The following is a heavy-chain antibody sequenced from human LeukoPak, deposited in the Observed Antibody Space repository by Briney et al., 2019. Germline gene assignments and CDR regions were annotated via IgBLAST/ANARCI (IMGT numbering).Heavy chain of an antibody. Sequence: SVKVSCKASGGTFSSYAISWVRQAPGQGLEWMGRIIPILGIANYAQKFQGRVTITADKSTSTAYMELSSLRSEDTAVYYCARVPYYYDSSGHSGYFDYWGQGTLVTVSS. CDR2: IIPILGIA. J-gene: IGHJ4*02. V-gene: IGHV1-69*04. D-gene: IGHD3-22*01. CDR1: GGTFSSYA. CDR3: ARVPYYYDSSGHSGYFDY.